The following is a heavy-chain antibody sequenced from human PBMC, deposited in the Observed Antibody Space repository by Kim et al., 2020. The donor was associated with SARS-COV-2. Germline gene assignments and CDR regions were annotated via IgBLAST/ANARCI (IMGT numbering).Heavy chain of an antibody. CDR2: ISYDGSNK. J-gene: IGHJ6*02. CDR3: ARVDGGGQWLVRLKRYYYGMDV. CDR1: GFTFSSYA. D-gene: IGHD6-19*01. V-gene: IGHV3-30*04. Sequence: GGSLRLSCAASGFTFSSYAMHWVRQAPGKGLEWVAVISYDGSNKYYADSVKGRFTISRDNSKNTLYLQMNSLRAEDTAVYYCARVDGGGQWLVRLKRYYYGMDVWGQGTTVTVSS.